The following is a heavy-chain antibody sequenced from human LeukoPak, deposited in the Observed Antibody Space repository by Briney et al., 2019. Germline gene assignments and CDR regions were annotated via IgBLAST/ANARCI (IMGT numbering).Heavy chain of an antibody. D-gene: IGHD6-13*01. CDR2: IRSDGSNK. Sequence: GGSLRLSCAASGFTFSSYGMHWVRQAPGKGLEWVAFIRSDGSNKYYADSVKGRFTISRDNSKNTLYLQMNSLRAEDTAVYYCAKDLVAAYSSSWPPSSDVWGKGTTVTVSS. CDR3: AKDLVAAYSSSWPPSSDV. CDR1: GFTFSSYG. V-gene: IGHV3-30*02. J-gene: IGHJ6*04.